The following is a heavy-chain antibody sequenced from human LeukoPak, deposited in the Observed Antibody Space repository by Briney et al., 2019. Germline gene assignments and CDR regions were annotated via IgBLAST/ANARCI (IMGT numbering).Heavy chain of an antibody. CDR2: ISYSGST. CDR1: GGSISYYY. V-gene: IGHV4-59*01. Sequence: SETLSLTCTVSGGSISYYYWSWIRQPPGKGLEWIGYISYSGSTNYNPSLKSRATISVDTSKNLFSLKLSSVTAADTAVYYCARGGGSSTWTQPHDYWGQGTVVSVSS. J-gene: IGHJ4*02. D-gene: IGHD2-2*01. CDR3: ARGGGSSTWTQPHDY.